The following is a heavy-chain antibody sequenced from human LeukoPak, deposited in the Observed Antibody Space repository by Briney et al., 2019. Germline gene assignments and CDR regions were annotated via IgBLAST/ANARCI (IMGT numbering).Heavy chain of an antibody. Sequence: GGSLRLSCAASGFNFSIYSMNWVRQAPGKGLEWVSYITRSSTTIYYADSVKGRFTISRDNAKNSLYLQMNSLRAEDTAVYYCARERIAAAGTYDYWGQGTLVTVSS. D-gene: IGHD6-13*01. V-gene: IGHV3-48*04. J-gene: IGHJ4*02. CDR3: ARERIAAAGTYDY. CDR1: GFNFSIYS. CDR2: ITRSSTTI.